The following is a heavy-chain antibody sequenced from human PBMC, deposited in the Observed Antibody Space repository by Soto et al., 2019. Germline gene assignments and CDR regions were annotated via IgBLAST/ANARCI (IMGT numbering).Heavy chain of an antibody. CDR2: IYIDDSDT. V-gene: IGHV5-51*01. CDR3: ASRKRTSDAFDI. Sequence: PGESLKIACKASVYGFTSYWIGWVRQMPGKGLEWMGIIYIDDSDTRYSPSFQGQVTISGDKSIKTAYLHWSSLKASDTAMYYCASRKRTSDAFDIWGQGTMVTVSS. J-gene: IGHJ3*02. D-gene: IGHD1-1*01. CDR1: VYGFTSYW.